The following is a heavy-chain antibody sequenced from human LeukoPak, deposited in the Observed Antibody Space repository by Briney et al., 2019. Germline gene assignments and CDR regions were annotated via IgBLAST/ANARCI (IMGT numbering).Heavy chain of an antibody. D-gene: IGHD3-16*02. Sequence: PGGSLRLSCAASGFTVNSNYMNWVRQAPGKGLEWVSVIYSGGSTYYADSVKGRFTISRDNSKNTLYLQMNSLRAEDTAVYYCAKDPYDYVWGSYRYLYYFDYWGQGTLVTVSS. V-gene: IGHV3-53*01. CDR1: GFTVNSNY. CDR3: AKDPYDYVWGSYRYLYYFDY. CDR2: IYSGGST. J-gene: IGHJ4*02.